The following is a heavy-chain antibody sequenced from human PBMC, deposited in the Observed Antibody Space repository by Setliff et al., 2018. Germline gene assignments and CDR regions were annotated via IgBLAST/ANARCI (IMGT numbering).Heavy chain of an antibody. D-gene: IGHD3-10*01. CDR1: SGSINSYY. Sequence: SETLSLTCTVSSGSINSYYWSWVRQSPGKGLEWIGFVHFGGDTNYNPSLKSRVTMSADTSNNQFSLNLRSVIAADTAVYFCARQPSSGAYYNPRPYYFDSWGQGTLVTVSS. CDR3: ARQPSSGAYYNPRPYYFDS. V-gene: IGHV4-59*01. CDR2: VHFGGDT. J-gene: IGHJ4*02.